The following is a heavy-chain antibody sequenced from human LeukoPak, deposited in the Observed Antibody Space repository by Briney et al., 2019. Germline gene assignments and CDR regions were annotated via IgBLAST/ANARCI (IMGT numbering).Heavy chain of an antibody. D-gene: IGHD5-12*01. V-gene: IGHV4-61*02. Sequence: SETLSLTCTVSGGSISSGSYYWSWIRQPAGKGLEWIGRIYTSGSTNYNPSLKSRVTISVDTSKNQFSLKLSSVTAADTAVYYCARDNGSGYSGYPIIHGSWFDPWGQGTLVTVSS. CDR2: IYTSGST. J-gene: IGHJ5*02. CDR1: GGSISSGSYY. CDR3: ARDNGSGYSGYPIIHGSWFDP.